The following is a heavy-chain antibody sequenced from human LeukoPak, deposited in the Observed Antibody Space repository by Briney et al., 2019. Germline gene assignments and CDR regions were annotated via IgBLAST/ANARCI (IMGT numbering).Heavy chain of an antibody. D-gene: IGHD6-13*01. CDR1: GFTFSSYA. CDR3: AKPGDSSSWYNWFDP. J-gene: IGHJ5*02. CDR2: ISGSGGST. V-gene: IGHV3-23*01. Sequence: PGGSLRLSCAASGFTFSSYAMSWVRQAPGKGLEWVSAISGSGGSTYYADSVKGRFTISRDNSKNTLYLQMNSLRAEDTAVYYCAKPGDSSSWYNWFDPWGQGTLVTVSS.